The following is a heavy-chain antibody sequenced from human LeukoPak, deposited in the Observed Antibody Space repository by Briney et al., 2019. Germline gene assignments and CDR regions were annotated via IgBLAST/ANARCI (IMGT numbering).Heavy chain of an antibody. CDR3: ARGAPGHYDFWSGYSYFDY. D-gene: IGHD3-3*01. Sequence: SETLSLTRTVSGGSISSYYWSWIRQPAGKGLEWIGRIYTSGSTNYNPSLKSRVTISVDKSKNQFSLKLSSVTAADTAVYYCARGAPGHYDFWSGYSYFDYWGQGTLVTVSS. CDR1: GGSISSYY. J-gene: IGHJ4*02. V-gene: IGHV4-4*07. CDR2: IYTSGST.